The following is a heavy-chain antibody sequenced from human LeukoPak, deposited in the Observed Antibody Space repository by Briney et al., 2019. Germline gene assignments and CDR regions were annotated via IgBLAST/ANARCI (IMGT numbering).Heavy chain of an antibody. CDR2: INHSGST. CDR1: GGSFSGYY. V-gene: IGHV4-34*01. CDR3: ARDSYYYGSAFDY. D-gene: IGHD3-10*01. Sequence: SETLSLTCAVYGGSFSGYYWSWIRQPPGKGLERIGEINHSGSTNYNPSLKSRVTISVDTSKNQFSLKLSSVTAADTAVYYCARDSYYYGSAFDYWGQGTLVTVSS. J-gene: IGHJ4*02.